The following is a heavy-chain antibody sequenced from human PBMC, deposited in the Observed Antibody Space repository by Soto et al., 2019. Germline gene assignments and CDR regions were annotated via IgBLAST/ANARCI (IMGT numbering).Heavy chain of an antibody. CDR2: ISGSGGST. CDR1: GFTFSSYA. Sequence: GGSLRLSCAASGFTFSSYAMSWVRQAPGKGLEWVSAISGSGGSTYYADSVKGRFTISRDNSKNTLYLQMNSLRAEDTAVYYCAKDTNGLTGTLPPPLYYYGMDVWGQGTTVTVSS. J-gene: IGHJ6*02. CDR3: AKDTNGLTGTLPPPLYYYGMDV. V-gene: IGHV3-23*01. D-gene: IGHD1-20*01.